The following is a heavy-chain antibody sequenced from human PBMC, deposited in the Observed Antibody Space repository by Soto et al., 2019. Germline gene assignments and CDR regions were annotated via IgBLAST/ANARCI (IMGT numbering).Heavy chain of an antibody. CDR3: ARDPPGLYYFDY. CDR1: GYTFANYG. J-gene: IGHJ4*02. Sequence: QVQLVQSGAEVKKPGASVRVSCKASGYTFANYGISWVRQAPGQGHERMGWINLKTGRIEYARNFVGRVTMTTEKSTTTAYMELRTLTSDDTAVYYCARDPPGLYYFDYWGQGTPITVSS. CDR2: INLKTGRI. V-gene: IGHV1-18*01. D-gene: IGHD3-10*01.